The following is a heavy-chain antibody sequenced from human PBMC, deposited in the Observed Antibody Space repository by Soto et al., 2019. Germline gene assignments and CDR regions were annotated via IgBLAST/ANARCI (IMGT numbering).Heavy chain of an antibody. Sequence: GGSLRLSCAASGFTFSSYWMSWVRQAPGKGLEWVANIKQDGSEKYYVDSVKGRFTISRDNAKNSLYLQMNSLRAEDTAVYYCAREGGNYYGSGYGMDVWGQGTTVTVSS. CDR1: GFTFSSYW. J-gene: IGHJ6*02. V-gene: IGHV3-7*01. CDR2: IKQDGSEK. D-gene: IGHD3-10*01. CDR3: AREGGNYYGSGYGMDV.